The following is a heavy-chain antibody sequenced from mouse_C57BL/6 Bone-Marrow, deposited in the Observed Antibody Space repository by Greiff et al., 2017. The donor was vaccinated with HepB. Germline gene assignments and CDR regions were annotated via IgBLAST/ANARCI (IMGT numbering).Heavy chain of an antibody. CDR1: GFTIKNDY. CDR2: IDAENSDT. D-gene: IGHD4-1*01. V-gene: IGHV14-4*01. Sequence: EVQLQQSGAGLVKPGASVKLSCTASGFTIKNDYMHWVQQRPEQGLEWIGRIDAENSDTEYAAKFQGKVTITTDTSTNTAYLQLSSLTSEDTAVYYCTTWTGSFAYWGQGTLVTVSA. CDR3: TTWTGSFAY. J-gene: IGHJ3*01.